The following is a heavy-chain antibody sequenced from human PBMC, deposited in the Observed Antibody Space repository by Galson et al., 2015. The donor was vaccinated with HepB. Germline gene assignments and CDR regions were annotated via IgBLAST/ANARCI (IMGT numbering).Heavy chain of an antibody. CDR2: IWYDGSNK. V-gene: IGHV3-33*01. Sequence: SLRLSCAASGFTFSSYGMHWVRQAPGKGLEWVAVIWYDGSNKYYADSVKGRFTISRDNSKNTLYLQMNSLRAEDTAVYYCARDGRRSRPNWGFFDYWGQGTLVTVSS. CDR3: ARDGRRSRPNWGFFDY. J-gene: IGHJ4*02. D-gene: IGHD7-27*01. CDR1: GFTFSSYG.